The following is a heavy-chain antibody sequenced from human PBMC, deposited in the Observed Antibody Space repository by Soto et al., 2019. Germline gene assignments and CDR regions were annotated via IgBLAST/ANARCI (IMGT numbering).Heavy chain of an antibody. CDR3: ARDGEYCISTSCYGNWFDP. Sequence: SETLSLTCAVSGGSISSGGYSWSWIRQPPGKGLEWIGYIYHSGSTYYNPSLKSRVTISVDRSKNQFSLKLSSVTAADTAVYYCARDGEYCISTSCYGNWFDPWGQGTLVTSPQ. V-gene: IGHV4-30-2*01. CDR2: IYHSGST. J-gene: IGHJ5*02. CDR1: GGSISSGGYS. D-gene: IGHD2-2*01.